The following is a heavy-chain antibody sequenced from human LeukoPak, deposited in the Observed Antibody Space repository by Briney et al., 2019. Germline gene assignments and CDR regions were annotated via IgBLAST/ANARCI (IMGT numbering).Heavy chain of an antibody. V-gene: IGHV5-51*01. CDR1: GYSFTSYW. D-gene: IGHD2-21*02. Sequence: GESLKISCKGSGYSFTSYWIGWVRQMPGKGLEWMGIIYPGDSDTRYSPSFQGQVTISADKSISTAYLQWSSLKASDTAMYYCARHPSRGGVVTAAPYYYYGMDVWGQGTTVTVSS. CDR3: ARHPSRGGVVTAAPYYYYGMDV. CDR2: IYPGDSDT. J-gene: IGHJ6*02.